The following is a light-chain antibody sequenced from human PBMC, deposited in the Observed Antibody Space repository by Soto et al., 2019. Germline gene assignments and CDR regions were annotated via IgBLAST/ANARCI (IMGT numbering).Light chain of an antibody. J-gene: IGLJ3*02. CDR1: SSDVGSYNV. CDR2: EGS. Sequence: QSALTQPASVSGSPGQSITISCTGTSSDVGSYNVVSWYQQHPGKGPKLMIYEGSKRPSGVSNRFSGSKSGNTASLTISGLQAEYEADYYCCSYAGSSTFVFGGGTKLTVL. V-gene: IGLV2-23*01. CDR3: CSYAGSSTFV.